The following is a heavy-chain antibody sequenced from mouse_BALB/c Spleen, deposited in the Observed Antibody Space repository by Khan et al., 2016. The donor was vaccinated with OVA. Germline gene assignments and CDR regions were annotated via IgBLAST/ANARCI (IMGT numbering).Heavy chain of an antibody. CDR2: FYPGDGST. CDR3: AREGLRGDAMDY. J-gene: IGHJ4*01. Sequence: QVQLQQSGPELVKPGALVKISCKASGYTFTAYDINWVKQRPGQGPEWFGWFYPGDGSTKYNENFKGTATLTADKSPNTAYMQLISLTSEKSAVYFCAREGLRGDAMDYWGQGTSVTVSS. D-gene: IGHD2-4*01. CDR1: GYTFTAYD. V-gene: IGHV1S56*01.